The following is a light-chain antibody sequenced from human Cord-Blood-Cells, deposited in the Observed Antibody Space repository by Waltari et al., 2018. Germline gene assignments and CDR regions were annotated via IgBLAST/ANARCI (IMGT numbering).Light chain of an antibody. J-gene: IGKJ5*01. CDR2: GAS. Sequence: EIVLTQSPGTLSLSPGERATLSCRASQSVSSSYLAWYQQKPGQAPRLLIYGASSRATGIPDRFSGSGSGTDFTLTISRLXPEDFAVYYCQQYGSSPPITFGQGTRLEIK. V-gene: IGKV3-20*01. CDR3: QQYGSSPPIT. CDR1: QSVSSSY.